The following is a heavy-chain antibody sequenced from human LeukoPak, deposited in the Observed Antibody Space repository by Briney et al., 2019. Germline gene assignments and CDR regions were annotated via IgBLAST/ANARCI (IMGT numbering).Heavy chain of an antibody. CDR3: ARRLRGARNAFDI. CDR1: GYTFTSYG. D-gene: IGHD5/OR15-5a*01. V-gene: IGHV1-18*01. J-gene: IGHJ3*02. Sequence: GASVKVSCKASGYTFTSYGISWVRQAPGQGLEWMGWISAYNGNANYAQKLQGRVTMTTDTSTSTAYMELSSLRSEDTAVYYCARRLRGARNAFDIWGQGTMVTVSS. CDR2: ISAYNGNA.